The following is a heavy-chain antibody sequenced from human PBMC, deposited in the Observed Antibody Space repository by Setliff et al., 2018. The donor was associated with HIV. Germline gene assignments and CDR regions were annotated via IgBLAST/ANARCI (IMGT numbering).Heavy chain of an antibody. CDR3: ARVSITYWYSIHTFYYYYMDV. V-gene: IGHV4-34*01. CDR1: GGSFSGYH. D-gene: IGHD2-15*01. CDR2: INHSGRT. J-gene: IGHJ6*03. Sequence: SGTLSLTCDVYGGSFSGYHWNWIRQPPGKGLEWIGEINHSGRTNSNPSLKSRVTISVDTSKNQSSLKLRSVTAADTAMYYCARVSITYWYSIHTFYYYYMDVWGKGTKVTVSS.